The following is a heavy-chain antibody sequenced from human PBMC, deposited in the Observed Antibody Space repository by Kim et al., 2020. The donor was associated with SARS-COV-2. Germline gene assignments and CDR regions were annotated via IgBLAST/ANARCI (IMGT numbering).Heavy chain of an antibody. Sequence: TYYNPSLKARVTISVDTSKKQVSVRMRSVTAADAAVYYCARHLRNWYFDLWGRGTLVTVSS. V-gene: IGHV4-39*01. J-gene: IGHJ2*01. CDR3: ARHLRNWYFDL. CDR2: T.